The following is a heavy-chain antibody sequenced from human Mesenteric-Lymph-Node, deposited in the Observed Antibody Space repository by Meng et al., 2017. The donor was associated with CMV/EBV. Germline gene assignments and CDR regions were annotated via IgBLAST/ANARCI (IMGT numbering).Heavy chain of an antibody. V-gene: IGHV4-34*01. Sequence: SETLSLTCAVYGGSFSGYYWSWIRQPPGKGLEWIGEINHSGSTNYNPSLKSRVTISVDTSKNQFSLKLSSVTAADTAVSYCANFVDDWGQGTLVTVSS. CDR1: GGSFSGYY. CDR3: ANFVDD. J-gene: IGHJ4*02. CDR2: INHSGST.